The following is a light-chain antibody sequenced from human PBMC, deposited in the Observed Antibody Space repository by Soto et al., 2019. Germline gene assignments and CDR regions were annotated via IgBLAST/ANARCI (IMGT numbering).Light chain of an antibody. CDR1: DSDVGRYIY. CDR3: QGWDSTSDHVV. J-gene: IGLJ2*01. CDR2: DVN. V-gene: IGLV2-11*01. Sequence: QSALTQPRSVSGSPGQSVTISCTGTDSDVGRYIYVSWYKQHPGEAPTLIIFDVNKRPSGVPDRFSGSKSGNTATLTISGVEAGDEAEYYCQGWDSTSDHVVFGGGTKLTVL.